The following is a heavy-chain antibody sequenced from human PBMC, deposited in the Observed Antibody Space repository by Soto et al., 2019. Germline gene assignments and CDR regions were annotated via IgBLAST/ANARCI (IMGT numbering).Heavy chain of an antibody. J-gene: IGHJ4*02. D-gene: IGHD3-22*01. CDR1: GFTFSGYA. CDR2: ISGSGGST. Sequence: GGSLRLSCAASGFTFSGYAMSWVRQAPGKGLEWVSAISGSGGSTYYADSVKGRFTISRDNSKNTLYLQMNSLRAEDTAVYYCAKDLGYYYDSSGYFDYWGQGTLVTVSS. V-gene: IGHV3-23*01. CDR3: AKDLGYYYDSSGYFDY.